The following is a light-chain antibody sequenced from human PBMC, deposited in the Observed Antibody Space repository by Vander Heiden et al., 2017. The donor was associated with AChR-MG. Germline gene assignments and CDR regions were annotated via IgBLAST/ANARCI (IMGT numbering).Light chain of an antibody. V-gene: IGKV1D-16*01. CDR3: QQDHLYPHS. CDR2: GAS. Sequence: DIQMTQSPPSLSASIGDRVIITCRASPGIGNWVAWYQQKPEKAPKPLIYGASTLESGVPSRFSGYGSGTEFTLTISSLQAEDFATYYCQQDHLYPHSFGGGTKVEMK. J-gene: IGKJ4*01. CDR1: PGIGNW.